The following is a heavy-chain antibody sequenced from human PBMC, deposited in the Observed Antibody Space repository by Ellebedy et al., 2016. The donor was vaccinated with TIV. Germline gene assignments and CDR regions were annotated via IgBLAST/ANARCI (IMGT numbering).Heavy chain of an antibody. V-gene: IGHV1-69*13. CDR2: NIPMFGTA. J-gene: IGHJ2*01. D-gene: IGHD5-24*01. Sequence: AASVKVSCKASGGTFSTYAISWVRQAPGQGLAWLGGNIPMFGTANFAQRFQGRVTITADESRSTAYMELSSLRSEDTAVYYCAGDRAPIGRNWYFDLWGRGTLVTVSS. CDR1: GGTFSTYA. CDR3: AGDRAPIGRNWYFDL.